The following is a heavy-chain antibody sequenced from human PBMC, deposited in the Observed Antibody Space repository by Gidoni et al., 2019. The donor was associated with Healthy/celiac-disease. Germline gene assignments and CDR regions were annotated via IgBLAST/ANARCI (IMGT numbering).Heavy chain of an antibody. CDR3: ARHLLFRVDYYYYMDV. CDR2: ISPGDSDT. Sequence: EVQLVQSGAEVKKPGESLKISGKGSGYSFISYWIGWVRQMPGKGLEWMGIISPGDSDTRSSPSFQGQATISAHQSISTAYLQWSSLKASDTAMYYCARHLLFRVDYYYYMDVWGKGTTVTVSS. D-gene: IGHD1-26*01. CDR1: GYSFISYW. J-gene: IGHJ6*03. V-gene: IGHV5-51*01.